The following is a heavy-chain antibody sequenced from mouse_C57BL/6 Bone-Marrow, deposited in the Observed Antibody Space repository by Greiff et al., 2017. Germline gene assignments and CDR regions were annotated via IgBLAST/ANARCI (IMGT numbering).Heavy chain of an antibody. CDR1: GYTFPSYW. V-gene: IGHV1-7*01. CDR2: INPSSGYT. Sequence: QVQLQQSGAELAKPGASVKLSCKASGYTFPSYWMHRVKQRPGQGLEWIGYINPSSGYTKYNQKFQDKATLTVDKSASTAYMQLSSLTYEDSAVYYCASYEGYVVCAKDYWGQGTSVTVSS. J-gene: IGHJ4*01. D-gene: IGHD2-3*01. CDR3: ASYEGYVVCAKDY.